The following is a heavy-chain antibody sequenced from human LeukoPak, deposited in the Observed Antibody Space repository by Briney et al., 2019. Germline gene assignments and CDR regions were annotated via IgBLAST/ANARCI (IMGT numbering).Heavy chain of an antibody. Sequence: PGGSLRLSCAASGFTFSSYAVSWVRQAPGKGLEWVSAISGSGGSTYYADSVKGRFTISRDNSKNTLYLQMNSLRAEDTAVYYCAKDMRLAAAGEDFDYWGQGTLVTVSS. CDR1: GFTFSSYA. V-gene: IGHV3-23*01. D-gene: IGHD6-13*01. CDR3: AKDMRLAAAGEDFDY. J-gene: IGHJ4*02. CDR2: ISGSGGST.